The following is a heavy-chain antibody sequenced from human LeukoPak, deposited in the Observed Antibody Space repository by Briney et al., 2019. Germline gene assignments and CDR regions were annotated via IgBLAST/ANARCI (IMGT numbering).Heavy chain of an antibody. V-gene: IGHV1-2*02. CDR2: INPNNGAT. CDR3: TSRPVSSAFDY. Sequence: ASVKVSCKASGYSFTGNYMHWVRQAPGQGLEWMGWINPNNGATKYAQKFQGRVTMTRDTSISTAYMDLSRLRSDDTAVYYCTSRPVSSAFDYWGQGTLVTVAP. CDR1: GYSFTGNY. J-gene: IGHJ4*02.